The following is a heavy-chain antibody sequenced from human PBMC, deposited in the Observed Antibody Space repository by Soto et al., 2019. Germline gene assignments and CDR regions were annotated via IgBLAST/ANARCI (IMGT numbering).Heavy chain of an antibody. Sequence: GWSLRLSCAASGFTFSSYVMSWVRQAPGKGLEWVSAISGSGGSTYYADSVKGRFTISRDNSKNTLYLQMNSLRAEDTAVYYCAKGGVLWFVSWGQGTLVTVSS. J-gene: IGHJ5*01. D-gene: IGHD2-8*01. CDR2: ISGSGGST. V-gene: IGHV3-23*01. CDR1: GFTFSSYV. CDR3: AKGGVLWFVS.